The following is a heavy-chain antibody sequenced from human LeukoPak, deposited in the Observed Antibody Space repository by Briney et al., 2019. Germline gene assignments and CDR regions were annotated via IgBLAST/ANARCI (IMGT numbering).Heavy chain of an antibody. CDR1: GYTFTSYG. CDR2: ISAYNGNT. J-gene: IGHJ4*02. V-gene: IGHV1-18*01. CDR3: ARDPPYCSGGSCYSDY. D-gene: IGHD2-15*01. Sequence: ASVKVSCKASGYTFTSYGISWVRQAPGQGLEWMGWISAYNGNTNYAQKLQGRVTMTTDTSTSTAYMELRSPRSDDTAVYYCARDPPYCSGGSCYSDYWGQGTLVTVSS.